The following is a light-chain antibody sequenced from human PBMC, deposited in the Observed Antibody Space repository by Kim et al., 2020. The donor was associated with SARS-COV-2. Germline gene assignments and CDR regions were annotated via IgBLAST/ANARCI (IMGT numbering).Light chain of an antibody. CDR2: DAS. CDR3: QQYDNALT. V-gene: IGKV1-33*01. Sequence: DIQMTQSPSSLSASVGDRVTITCQASQDISNYLNWYQQKPGKAPKLLIYDASNLETGVPSRFSGSGSGTDFTFTISSLQPEDIATYYCQQYDNALTFGGGTKLEI. J-gene: IGKJ4*01. CDR1: QDISNY.